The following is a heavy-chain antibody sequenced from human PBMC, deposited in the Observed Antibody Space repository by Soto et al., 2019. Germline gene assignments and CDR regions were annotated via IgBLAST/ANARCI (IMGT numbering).Heavy chain of an antibody. D-gene: IGHD3-16*01. CDR1: GGSISSSSYY. CDR2: IYYSGST. CDR3: ARRGGSPTIDY. Sequence: QLQLQESGPGLVKPSETLSLTCTVSGGSISSSSYYWGWIRQPPGKGLEWIGSIYYSGSTYYNPSRKSRVTISVDTSKNQFSLNLSSVTAADTAVYYCARRGGSPTIDYWGQGTLVTVSS. V-gene: IGHV4-39*01. J-gene: IGHJ4*02.